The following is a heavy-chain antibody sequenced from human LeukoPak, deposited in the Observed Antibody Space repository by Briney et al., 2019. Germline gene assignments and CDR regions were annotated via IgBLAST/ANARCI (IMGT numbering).Heavy chain of an antibody. CDR3: ARMSIAVAGGKFDP. CDR2: IYTSGST. CDR1: GGSISSYY. D-gene: IGHD6-19*01. J-gene: IGHJ5*02. Sequence: PSETLSLTCTVSGGSISSYYWSWIRQPAGKGLEWIGRIYTSGSTNYNPSLKSRVTMSVDTSKNQFSLKLSSVTAADTAVYYCARMSIAVAGGKFDPWGQGTLVTVSS. V-gene: IGHV4-4*07.